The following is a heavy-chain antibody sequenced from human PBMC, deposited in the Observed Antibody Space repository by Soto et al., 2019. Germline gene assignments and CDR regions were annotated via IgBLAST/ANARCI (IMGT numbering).Heavy chain of an antibody. Sequence: QITLKESGPTLVKPTQTLTLTCTFSGFSLSTSGVGVGWIRQPPGKALEWPALIYWDDDKRYSPSLKSRLTITKDTAKNQVVLTMTNMDPVDTATYYCAHWGYDYIWGSYRYPYYYYMDVWGKGTTVTVSS. CDR1: GFSLSTSGVG. CDR2: IYWDDDK. D-gene: IGHD3-16*02. J-gene: IGHJ6*03. V-gene: IGHV2-5*02. CDR3: AHWGYDYIWGSYRYPYYYYMDV.